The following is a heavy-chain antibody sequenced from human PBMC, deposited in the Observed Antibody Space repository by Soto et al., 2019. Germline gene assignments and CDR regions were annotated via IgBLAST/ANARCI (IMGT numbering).Heavy chain of an antibody. J-gene: IGHJ4*02. CDR2: INHSGST. CDR1: GGSFSGYY. D-gene: IGHD6-13*01. V-gene: IGHV4-34*01. CDR3: ARGPIPRIAAAGLDY. Sequence: SETLSLTCAVYGGSFSGYYWSWIRQPPGKGLEWIGEINHSGSTNYNPSLKSRVTISVDTSKNQFSLKLSSVTAADTAVYYCARGPIPRIAAAGLDYWGQGTLVTVSS.